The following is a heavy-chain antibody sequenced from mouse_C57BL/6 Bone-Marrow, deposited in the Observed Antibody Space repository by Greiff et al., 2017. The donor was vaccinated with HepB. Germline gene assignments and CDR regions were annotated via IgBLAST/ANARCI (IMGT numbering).Heavy chain of an antibody. CDR3: ARVGNYGGDFDY. Sequence: QVQLQQPGAELVRPGSSVKLSCKASGYTFTSYWMDWVKQRPGQGLEWIGNIYPSDSETHYNQKFKDKATLTVDKSSRTSYMQLSSLTSEESAAYYCARVGNYGGDFDYWGQGTTLTVSS. J-gene: IGHJ2*01. CDR2: IYPSDSET. V-gene: IGHV1-61*01. D-gene: IGHD2-1*01. CDR1: GYTFTSYW.